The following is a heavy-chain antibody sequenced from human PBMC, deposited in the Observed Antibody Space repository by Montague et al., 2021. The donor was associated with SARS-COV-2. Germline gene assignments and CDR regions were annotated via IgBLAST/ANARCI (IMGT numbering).Heavy chain of an antibody. J-gene: IGHJ3*02. CDR1: SGSISGGCYY. CDR3: ARHLVGGTPGTFDI. Sequence: TLSLTCTVSSGSISGGCYYWNWIRQHPGKALECIGYNYYTGGTHYNPSLKSRVTISVDTSQNRFSLSLNSVTAADTAVYYCARHLVGGTPGTFDIWGQGTMVTVSS. V-gene: IGHV4-31*03. D-gene: IGHD1-14*01. CDR2: NYYTGGT.